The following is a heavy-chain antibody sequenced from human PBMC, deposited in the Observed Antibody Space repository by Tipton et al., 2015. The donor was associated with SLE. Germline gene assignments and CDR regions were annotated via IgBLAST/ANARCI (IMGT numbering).Heavy chain of an antibody. J-gene: IGHJ3*02. Sequence: QLVQSGAEVKKPGASVKVSCKASGYTFTSYGISCVRQARGQGLEWMGWISAYNGNTNYAQKLKGRVTMTTNQSTSTAYMELRSLRSDDTAVYYCATYSSSWPKAFDICGQRTTVTVSS. CDR1: GYTFTSYG. CDR2: ISAYNGNT. D-gene: IGHD6-13*01. V-gene: IGHV1-18*01. CDR3: ATYSSSWPKAFDI.